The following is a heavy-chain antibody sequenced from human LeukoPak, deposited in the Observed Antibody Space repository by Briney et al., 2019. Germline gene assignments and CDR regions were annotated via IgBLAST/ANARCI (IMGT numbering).Heavy chain of an antibody. Sequence: PGRSLRLSCAASGFTFSSYGMHWVRQAPGKGLEWVAVIWYDGSNKYYADSVKGRFTISRDNSKNTLYLQMNSLRVGDTAVYYCARAVRFLEWLPDFDYWGQGTLVTVSS. D-gene: IGHD3-3*01. CDR1: GFTFSSYG. J-gene: IGHJ4*02. CDR3: ARAVRFLEWLPDFDY. CDR2: IWYDGSNK. V-gene: IGHV3-33*01.